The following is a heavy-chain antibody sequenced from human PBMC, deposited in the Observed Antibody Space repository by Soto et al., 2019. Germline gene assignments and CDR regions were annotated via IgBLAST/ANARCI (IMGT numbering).Heavy chain of an antibody. CDR3: VRGKWLAWFDP. D-gene: IGHD6-19*01. V-gene: IGHV1-69*02. Sequence: QVQLVQSGAEVKKPGSSVKVSCKASGGTFSSYTISWVRQAPGQGLEWMGRIIPILGIANYAQKFQGRVTITADKSTSTAYMELSSLRSEDTAVYYCVRGKWLAWFDPWGQGTLVTVSS. CDR1: GGTFSSYT. J-gene: IGHJ5*02. CDR2: IIPILGIA.